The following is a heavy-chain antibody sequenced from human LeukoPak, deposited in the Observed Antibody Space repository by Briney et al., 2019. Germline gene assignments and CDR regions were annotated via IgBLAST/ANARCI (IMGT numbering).Heavy chain of an antibody. D-gene: IGHD5-18*01. V-gene: IGHV4-34*01. Sequence: SETLSLTCAVYGGSFSGYYCSWIRQPPGKGLAWIGEINQSGSTNYNPSLKSRVTISVDTSKNQFSLRLSSVTAADTAVYYCARGPRRGYSYGQHYYFDYWGQGALVTVSS. J-gene: IGHJ4*02. CDR3: ARGPRRGYSYGQHYYFDY. CDR1: GGSFSGYY. CDR2: INQSGST.